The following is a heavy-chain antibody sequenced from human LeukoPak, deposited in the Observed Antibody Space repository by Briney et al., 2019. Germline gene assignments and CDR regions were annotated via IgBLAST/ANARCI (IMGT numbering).Heavy chain of an antibody. D-gene: IGHD1-26*01. CDR1: GYTLTELS. V-gene: IGHV1-24*01. J-gene: IGHJ4*02. CDR3: AIRPKIVGAIVDY. Sequence: GASVKVSCKVSGYTLTELSMHWVRQAPGKGLEWMGGFDPEDGETIYAQKFQGRVTMTEGTSTDTAYMELSSLRSEDTAVYYCAIRPKIVGAIVDYWGQGTLVTVSS. CDR2: FDPEDGET.